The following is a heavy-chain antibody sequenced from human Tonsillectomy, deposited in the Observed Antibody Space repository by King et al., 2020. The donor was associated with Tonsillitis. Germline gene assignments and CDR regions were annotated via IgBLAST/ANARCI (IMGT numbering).Heavy chain of an antibody. CDR2: IIPIFGAA. J-gene: IGHJ1*01. D-gene: IGHD6-19*01. V-gene: IGHV1-69*01. CDR3: ALTTTSSGWSLYFQH. Sequence: QLVQSGAEVKKPGSSVKVSCKASGGTFSSYAISWVRQAPGQGLEWMGGIIPIFGAANYAQKFQGRVTITADESTSTAYMELSSLRSEDTAVYYCALTTTSSGWSLYFQHWGQGTLVTVSS. CDR1: GGTFSSYA.